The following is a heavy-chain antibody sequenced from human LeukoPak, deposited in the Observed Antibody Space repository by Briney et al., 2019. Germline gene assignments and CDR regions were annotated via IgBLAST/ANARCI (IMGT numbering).Heavy chain of an antibody. D-gene: IGHD1-26*01. Sequence: GGSLRLSCAASGFTFSSYEMNWVRQAPGKGLEWVSAISGSGGSTYYADSVKGRFTISRDNSKNTLYLQMNSLRAEDTAVYYCAKDQSGSYFGDAFDIWGQGTMVTVSS. CDR2: ISGSGGST. J-gene: IGHJ3*02. V-gene: IGHV3-23*01. CDR3: AKDQSGSYFGDAFDI. CDR1: GFTFSSYE.